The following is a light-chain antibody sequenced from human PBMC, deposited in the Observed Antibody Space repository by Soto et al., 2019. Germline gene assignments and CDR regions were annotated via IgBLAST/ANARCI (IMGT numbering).Light chain of an antibody. V-gene: IGLV4-69*01. Sequence: QPVLTQSPSASASLGASVKLTCTLSSGHNSYAIVWHQQQPEKGPRYLMRLNSDGSHTKGDGIPDRFSGSSSGAERYLTISSLQSEDEADYYCQTWGTGIQVFGGGTQLTVL. CDR2: LNSDGSH. J-gene: IGLJ3*02. CDR3: QTWGTGIQV. CDR1: SGHNSYA.